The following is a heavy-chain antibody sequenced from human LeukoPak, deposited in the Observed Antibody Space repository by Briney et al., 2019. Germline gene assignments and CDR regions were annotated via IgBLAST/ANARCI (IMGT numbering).Heavy chain of an antibody. J-gene: IGHJ4*02. D-gene: IGHD3-10*01. V-gene: IGHV3-23*01. CDR2: VSNSGGST. Sequence: ETLSLTCTVSGGSISSYYWSWIRQPPGKGLEWVSTVSNSGGSTFYADSVKGRFTISRDYSKNTLYLQMNSLRAEDTAVCYCAKRGGNFDSGNYDYWGQGTLVTVSS. CDR1: GGSISSYY. CDR3: AKRGGNFDSGNYDY.